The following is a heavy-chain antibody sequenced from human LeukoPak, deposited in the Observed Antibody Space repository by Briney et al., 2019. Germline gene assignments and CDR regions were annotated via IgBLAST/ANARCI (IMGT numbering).Heavy chain of an antibody. V-gene: IGHV3-7*01. CDR3: ARDRGQWLVSNYYYYGIDV. Sequence: GGSLRLSCAASGFTFSSDWMSWVRQAPGKGLEWVANIKQDGSEKYYVDSVKGRFTISRDNAKNSLYLQMNSLRAEDTAVYYCARDRGQWLVSNYYYYGIDVWGQGTTVTVSS. J-gene: IGHJ6*02. D-gene: IGHD6-19*01. CDR1: GFTFSSDW. CDR2: IKQDGSEK.